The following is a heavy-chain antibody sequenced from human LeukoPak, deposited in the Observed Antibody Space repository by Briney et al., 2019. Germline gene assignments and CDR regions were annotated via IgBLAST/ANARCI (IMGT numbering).Heavy chain of an antibody. CDR1: GGSISSYY. J-gene: IGHJ6*03. Sequence: PSETLSLTCTVSGGSISSYYWSWVRQPPGKGLEWIGYIYYSGSTNYNPSLKSRVTISVDTSKNQFSLKLSSVTAADTAVYYCARVSWFPGTSYYYMDVWGKGTTVTVSS. V-gene: IGHV4-59*01. CDR3: ARVSWFPGTSYYYMDV. CDR2: IYYSGST. D-gene: IGHD1-1*01.